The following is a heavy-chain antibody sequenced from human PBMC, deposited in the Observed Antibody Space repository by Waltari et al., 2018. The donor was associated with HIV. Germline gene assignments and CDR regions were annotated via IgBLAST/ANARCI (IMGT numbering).Heavy chain of an antibody. CDR3: VAEWWYGITGY. CDR1: GLTISRYW. D-gene: IGHD2-15*01. Sequence: VQLVESGGGLVQPGGSLRLSCKGSGLTISRYWMSWVRQAPGEGLEWVANVKKDENEKKDLDSVKGRFIISRDDTDNSVHLEMNSLRVEDTATYYCVAEWWYGITGYWGQGSLVTVSP. CDR2: VKKDENEK. V-gene: IGHV3-7*01. J-gene: IGHJ4*02.